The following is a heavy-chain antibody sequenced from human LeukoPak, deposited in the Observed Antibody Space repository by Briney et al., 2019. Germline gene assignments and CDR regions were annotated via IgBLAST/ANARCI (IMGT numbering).Heavy chain of an antibody. V-gene: IGHV4-38-2*02. CDR3: ARRKSLSAFDI. CDR2: IYHSGST. J-gene: IGHJ3*02. D-gene: IGHD1-14*01. CDR1: GYSISSGYY. Sequence: SETLSLTCTVSGYSISSGYYWGWIRQPPGKGLEWIGSIYHSGSTYYNPSLKSRVTISVDTSKNQFSLKLSSVTAADTAVYYCARRKSLSAFDIWGQGTMVTVSS.